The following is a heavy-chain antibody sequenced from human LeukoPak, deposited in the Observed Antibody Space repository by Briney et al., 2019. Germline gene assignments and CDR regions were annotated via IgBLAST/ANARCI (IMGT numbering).Heavy chain of an antibody. CDR2: ISWNSGSI. D-gene: IGHD6-6*01. Sequence: GGSLRLSCAASGFTFDDYAMHRDRQAQGKGLEWVSGISWNSGSIAYADSVKGRFTISRDNAKNSLYLQMNSLRAEDTALYYCARASSIAARNFDYWGQGTLVTVSS. J-gene: IGHJ4*02. CDR1: GFTFDDYA. CDR3: ARASSIAARNFDY. V-gene: IGHV3-9*01.